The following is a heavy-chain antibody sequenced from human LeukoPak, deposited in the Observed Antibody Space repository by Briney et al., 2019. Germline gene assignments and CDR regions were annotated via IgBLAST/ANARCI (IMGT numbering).Heavy chain of an antibody. CDR3: AREWVSEQQLVIYYYYGMDV. CDR2: FDPEDGET. CDR1: GYTLTELS. V-gene: IGHV1-24*01. J-gene: IGHJ6*02. D-gene: IGHD6-13*01. Sequence: ASVKVSCKVSGYTLTELSMHWVRQAPGKGLEWMGGFDPEDGETIYAQKFQGRVTMTEDTSTDTAYMELSSLRSEDTAVYYCAREWVSEQQLVIYYYYGMDVWGQGTTVTVSS.